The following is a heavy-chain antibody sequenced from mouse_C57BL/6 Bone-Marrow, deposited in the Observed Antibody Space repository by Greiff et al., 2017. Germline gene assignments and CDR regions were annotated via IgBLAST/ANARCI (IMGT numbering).Heavy chain of an antibody. D-gene: IGHD1-1*01. CDR3: AREGIRYYGSSLYFDY. CDR2: INPSNGGT. CDR1: GYTFTSYW. Sequence: QVQLQQPGTELVKPGASVKLSCKASGYTFTSYWMHWVKQRPGQGLEWIGNINPSNGGTNYNEKFKSKATLTVDKSSSTAYMQLSSLTSEDSAVYYCAREGIRYYGSSLYFDYWGQGTTLTVSS. J-gene: IGHJ2*01. V-gene: IGHV1-53*01.